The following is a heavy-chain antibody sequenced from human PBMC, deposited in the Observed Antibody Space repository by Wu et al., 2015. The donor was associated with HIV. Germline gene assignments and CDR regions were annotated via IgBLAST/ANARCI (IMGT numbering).Heavy chain of an antibody. Sequence: QVQLVQSGAEVKKPGSSVKVSCKASGGTFSSYAISWVRQAPGQGLEWMGRIIPIFGTANYAQKFQGRVTITADESTSTAYMELSSLRSEDTAVYYCARASSPRTTVQSRGAAFDIWGQGDNGSPSLQ. CDR3: ARASSPRTTVQSRGAAFDI. CDR2: IIPIFGTA. V-gene: IGHV1-69*13. CDR1: GGTFSSYA. J-gene: IGHJ3*02. D-gene: IGHD4-17*01.